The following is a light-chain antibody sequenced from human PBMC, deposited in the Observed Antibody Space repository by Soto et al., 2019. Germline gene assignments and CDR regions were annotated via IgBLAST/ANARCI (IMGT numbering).Light chain of an antibody. CDR2: DAS. Sequence: DIQMTQSPSSLSASVGDRVTITCQASQDISNYLNWYQQKPGKAPKLLIYDASNLETGFPSRLSGSGSGTDFTLTISSLQPEDIATYYCQQYDNLPITFGQGTRLEIK. J-gene: IGKJ5*01. CDR3: QQYDNLPIT. V-gene: IGKV1-33*01. CDR1: QDISNY.